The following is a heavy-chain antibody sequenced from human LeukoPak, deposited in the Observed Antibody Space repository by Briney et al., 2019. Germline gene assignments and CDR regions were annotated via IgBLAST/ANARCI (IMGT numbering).Heavy chain of an antibody. CDR2: IWHDGSNK. CDR3: ARDGDTSGPDLDY. J-gene: IGHJ4*02. D-gene: IGHD5-12*01. Sequence: GGSLRLSCAASGFTFSGSAMHWVRQAPGKGLEWVAVIWHDGSNKYYGDSVKGRFTISRDNSKNTVYLQMNSLRAEDTAVYYCARDGDTSGPDLDYWGQGTLVTVSS. CDR1: GFTFSGSA. V-gene: IGHV3-33*08.